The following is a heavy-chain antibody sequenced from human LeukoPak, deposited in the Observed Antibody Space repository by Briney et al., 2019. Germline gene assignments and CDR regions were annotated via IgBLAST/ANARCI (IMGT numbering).Heavy chain of an antibody. CDR1: GYTFTSYG. J-gene: IGHJ6*03. Sequence: GASVKVSCKASGYTFTSYGISWVRQAPGQGLEWMGWISAYDGNTNYAQKLQGRVTMTTDTSTSTVYMELRSLRSDDTAVYYCARVTALYYYMDVWGKGTTVTVSS. CDR2: ISAYDGNT. CDR3: ARVTALYYYMDV. V-gene: IGHV1-18*01.